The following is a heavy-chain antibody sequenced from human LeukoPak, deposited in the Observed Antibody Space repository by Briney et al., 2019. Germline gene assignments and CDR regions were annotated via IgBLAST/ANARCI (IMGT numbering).Heavy chain of an antibody. V-gene: IGHV6-1*01. CDR1: GDSVSXNSAA. CDR2: TYYRSKWYN. CDR3: ARAIGWIVD. J-gene: IGHJ1*01. D-gene: IGHD6-19*01. Sequence: SLTCAXFGDSVSXNSAAWNWIRQSPSRGLEWLGSTYYRSKWYNGYAVSVKSRITISADTSKNQFSLRLNSVTPEDTAVYYCARAIGWIVDWGQGTLVTVS.